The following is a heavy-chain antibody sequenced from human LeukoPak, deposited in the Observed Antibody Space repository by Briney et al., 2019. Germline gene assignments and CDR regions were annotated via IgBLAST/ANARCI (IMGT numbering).Heavy chain of an antibody. D-gene: IGHD2-15*01. CDR3: ARKYCSGGSCYSDFAYYFDY. J-gene: IGHJ4*02. Sequence: ASVKVSCKASGYTFTGYYMHWVRQAPGQGLERMGWINPNSGGTNYAQKFQGRVTMTRDTSISTAYMELSRLRSDDTAVYYCARKYCSGGSCYSDFAYYFDYWGQGTLVTVSS. V-gene: IGHV1-2*02. CDR2: INPNSGGT. CDR1: GYTFTGYY.